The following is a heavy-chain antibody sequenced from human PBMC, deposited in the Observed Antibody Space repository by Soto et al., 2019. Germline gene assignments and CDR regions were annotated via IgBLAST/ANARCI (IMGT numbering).Heavy chain of an antibody. CDR3: ARVCPVYYDILTVASGDMDV. D-gene: IGHD3-9*01. J-gene: IGHJ6*02. CDR1: GFTFSSYW. V-gene: IGHV3-7*01. Sequence: GGSLRLSCAASGFTFSSYWMSWVRQAPGKGLEWVANIKQDGSEKYYVDSVKGRFTISRDNAKNSLYLQMNSLRAEDMAVYYCARVCPVYYDILTVASGDMDVWGQGTTVTVSS. CDR2: IKQDGSEK.